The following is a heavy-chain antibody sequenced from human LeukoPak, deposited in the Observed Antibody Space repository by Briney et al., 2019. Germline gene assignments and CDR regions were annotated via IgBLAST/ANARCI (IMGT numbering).Heavy chain of an antibody. CDR3: AKGHSAHGTGFDC. D-gene: IGHD1-14*01. V-gene: IGHV3-23*01. Sequence: GGSLRLSCAASGFTFTNYGMSWVRQAPGKGLEWVSGISGSGGSTYYADSVKGRFTISRDNSKYALYLQMNSLRAEDTAVYYCAKGHSAHGTGFDCWGQGTLVAVSS. CDR2: ISGSGGST. J-gene: IGHJ4*02. CDR1: GFTFTNYG.